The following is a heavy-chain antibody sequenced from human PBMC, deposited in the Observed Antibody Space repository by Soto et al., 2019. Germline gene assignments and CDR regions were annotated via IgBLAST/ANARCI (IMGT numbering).Heavy chain of an antibody. CDR2: INHSGST. J-gene: IGHJ4*02. Sequence: QVQLQQWGAGLLKPSETLSLTCAVYGGSFSGYYWSWIRQPPGKGLEWIGEINHSGSTNYNPSLKSRVTISVDTSKNQFSLKLSSVAAADTAVYYCARGRTIAWYYYGSGSRILDYWGQGTLVTVSS. CDR3: ARGRTIAWYYYGSGSRILDY. CDR1: GGSFSGYY. V-gene: IGHV4-34*01. D-gene: IGHD3-10*01.